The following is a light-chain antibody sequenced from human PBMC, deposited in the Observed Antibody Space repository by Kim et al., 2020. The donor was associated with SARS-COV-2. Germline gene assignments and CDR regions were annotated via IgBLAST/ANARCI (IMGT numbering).Light chain of an antibody. CDR3: AAWDDSLIGYV. J-gene: IGLJ1*01. V-gene: IGLV1-44*01. CDR2: SSN. Sequence: GQRFTISCSGRTSNIGSTTVNWYQQHPGTAPKLLIYSSNQRPSGVPDRFSGSQSGTSASLAISGLQSDDDADYYCAAWDDSLIGYVFGTGTKVTVL. CDR1: TSNIGSTT.